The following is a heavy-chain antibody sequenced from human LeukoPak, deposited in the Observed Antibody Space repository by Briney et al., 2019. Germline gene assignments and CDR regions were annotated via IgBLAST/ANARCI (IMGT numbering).Heavy chain of an antibody. CDR2: VDPEDGET. Sequence: VKVSCKASGYTFTDYYMHWVQQAPGKGLEWMGRVDPEDGETIYAEKFQGRVTITADTSTDTAYMELSSLRSEDTAVYYCATGEVTGTRVAFLYWGQGTLVTVSS. V-gene: IGHV1-69-2*01. D-gene: IGHD1-7*01. CDR1: GYTFTDYY. J-gene: IGHJ4*02. CDR3: ATGEVTGTRVAFLY.